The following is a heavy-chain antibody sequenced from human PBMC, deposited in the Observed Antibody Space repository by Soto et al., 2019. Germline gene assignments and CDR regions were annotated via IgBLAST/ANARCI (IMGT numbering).Heavy chain of an antibody. D-gene: IGHD2-2*01. Sequence: QVQLVESGGGVVQAGRSLRLSCAASGFTFSSYAMHWVRQAPGKGLEWVAVISYDGSNKYYADSVKGRFTISRDNSKNTLYLQMNSLRAEDTAVYYCAKGACSSTSCYPIGLLLDGMDVWGQGTTVTVSS. CDR3: AKGACSSTSCYPIGLLLDGMDV. V-gene: IGHV3-30*04. J-gene: IGHJ6*02. CDR2: ISYDGSNK. CDR1: GFTFSSYA.